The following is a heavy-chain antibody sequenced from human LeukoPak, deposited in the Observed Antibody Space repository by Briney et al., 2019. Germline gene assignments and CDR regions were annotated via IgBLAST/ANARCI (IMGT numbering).Heavy chain of an antibody. V-gene: IGHV3-33*01. CDR2: IWYDGSNK. Sequence: GGSLRLSCAASGFTFSSYGIHWVRQAPGKGLEWVAVIWYDGSNKYYADSVKGRFTISRDNSKNTLYLQMNSLRAEDTAVYYCARDYYDSSGASFDYWGQGTLVTVSS. D-gene: IGHD3-22*01. CDR1: GFTFSSYG. CDR3: ARDYYDSSGASFDY. J-gene: IGHJ4*02.